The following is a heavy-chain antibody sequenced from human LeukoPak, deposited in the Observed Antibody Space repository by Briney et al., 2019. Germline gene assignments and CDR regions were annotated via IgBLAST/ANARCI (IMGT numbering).Heavy chain of an antibody. Sequence: PGGSLRLSCAASGFTFSNYAMSWVRQAPGKGLEWVSAITDSGGDTYHADSVKGRFTISRDNSKNTLYLQTNSLRAEDTAVYYCARVFGLVGALDYWGQGTLVTVSS. CDR1: GFTFSNYA. CDR3: ARVFGLVGALDY. V-gene: IGHV3-23*01. J-gene: IGHJ4*02. CDR2: ITDSGGDT. D-gene: IGHD1-26*01.